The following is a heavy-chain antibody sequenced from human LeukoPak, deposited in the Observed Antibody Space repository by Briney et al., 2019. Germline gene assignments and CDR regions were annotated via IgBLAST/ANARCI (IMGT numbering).Heavy chain of an antibody. D-gene: IGHD3-16*01. CDR3: ARGISPAGLPLGGESWFDP. J-gene: IGHJ5*02. CDR1: GFTFSSYG. CDR2: IWYDGSNK. Sequence: GGSLRLSCAASGFTFSSYGMHWVRQAPGKGLEWVAVIWYDGSNKYYADSVKGRFTISRDNSKNTLYLQMNSLRAEDTAVYYCARGISPAGLPLGGESWFDPWGQGTLVTVSS. V-gene: IGHV3-33*01.